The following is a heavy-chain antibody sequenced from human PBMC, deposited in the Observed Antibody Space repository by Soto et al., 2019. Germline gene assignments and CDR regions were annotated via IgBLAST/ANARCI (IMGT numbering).Heavy chain of an antibody. Sequence: ASVKVSCKASGCTFTGYYIHWVRQAPGQGLEWMGWINPNSGDTNLAQKFQGRVTMTRDTSISTTYMELSRLASDDTAAYFCARGIVVRGQGWFDPWGQGTLVTVSS. J-gene: IGHJ5*02. CDR1: GCTFTGYY. D-gene: IGHD2-15*01. CDR3: ARGIVVRGQGWFDP. V-gene: IGHV1-2*02. CDR2: INPNSGDT.